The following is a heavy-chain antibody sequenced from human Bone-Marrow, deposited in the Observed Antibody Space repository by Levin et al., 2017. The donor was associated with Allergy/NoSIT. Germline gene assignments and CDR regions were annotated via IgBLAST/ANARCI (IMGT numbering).Heavy chain of an antibody. J-gene: IGHJ4*02. Sequence: GGSLRLSCAASGFTFSSYWMHWVRQAPGKGLVWVSRINSDGSSTSYADSVKGRFTISRDNAKNTLYLQMNSLRAEDTAAYYCARGVYCSGGSCFRGAFDYWGQGTLVTVSS. CDR1: GFTFSSYW. D-gene: IGHD2-15*01. CDR2: INSDGSST. V-gene: IGHV3-74*01. CDR3: ARGVYCSGGSCFRGAFDY.